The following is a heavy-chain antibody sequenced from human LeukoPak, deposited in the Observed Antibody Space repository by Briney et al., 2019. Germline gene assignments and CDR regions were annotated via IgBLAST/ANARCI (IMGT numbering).Heavy chain of an antibody. J-gene: IGHJ6*02. CDR2: MNPNSGNT. CDR1: GYTFTSCD. CDR3: ALSYQLLPPYYYYGMDV. V-gene: IGHV1-8*01. D-gene: IGHD2-2*01. Sequence: ASVKVSCKASGYTFTSCDINWVRQATGQGLEWMGWMNPNSGNTGYAQKFQGRVTMTRNTSISTAYMELSSLRSEDTAVYYCALSYQLLPPYYYYGMDVWGQGTTVTVSS.